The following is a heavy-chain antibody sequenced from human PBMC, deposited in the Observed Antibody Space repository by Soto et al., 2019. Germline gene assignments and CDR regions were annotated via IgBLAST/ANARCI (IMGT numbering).Heavy chain of an antibody. CDR1: GFTFSSYW. J-gene: IGHJ6*02. Sequence: GGSLRLSCAASGFTFSSYWMSWVRQAPGKGLEWVANIKQDGSEKYYVDSVKGRFTISRDNAKNSLYLQMNSLRAEDTAVYYCARVPLGWFGELSPYYYYYGMDVWGQGTTVTVSS. CDR2: IKQDGSEK. CDR3: ARVPLGWFGELSPYYYYYGMDV. D-gene: IGHD3-10*01. V-gene: IGHV3-7*05.